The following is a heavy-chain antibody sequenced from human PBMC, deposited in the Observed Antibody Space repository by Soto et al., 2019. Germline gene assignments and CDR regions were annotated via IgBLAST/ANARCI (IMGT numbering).Heavy chain of an antibody. CDR1: GGSISSYY. J-gene: IGHJ4*02. CDR2: IYYSGST. D-gene: IGHD1-26*01. CDR3: ARHQSSGSSEA. V-gene: IGHV4-59*08. Sequence: QVQLQESGPGLVKPSETLSLTCTVSGGSISSYYWSWIRQPPGKGLEWIGYIYYSGSTNYNPSLKSRVTISVDTSKNQFSLKLSSVTAADTAVYYCARHQSSGSSEAWGQGTLVTVSS.